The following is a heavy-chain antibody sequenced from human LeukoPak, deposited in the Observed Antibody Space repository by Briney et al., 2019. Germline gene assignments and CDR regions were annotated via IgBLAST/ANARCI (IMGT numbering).Heavy chain of an antibody. D-gene: IGHD3-16*01. V-gene: IGHV4-59*01. CDR2: IYYSGST. Sequence: SETLSLTCTVSGGSISSYYWSWIRQPPGKGLEWIGYIYYSGSTNYNPPLKSRVTISVDTSKNQFSLKLSSVTAADTAVYYCARDGAITFGGGDWFDPWGQGTLVTVSS. J-gene: IGHJ5*02. CDR3: ARDGAITFGGGDWFDP. CDR1: GGSISSYY.